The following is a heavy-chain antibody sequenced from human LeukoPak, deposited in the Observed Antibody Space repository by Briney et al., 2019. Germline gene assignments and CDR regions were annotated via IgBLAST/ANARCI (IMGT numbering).Heavy chain of an antibody. CDR3: ARGKSYFDY. Sequence: SETLSLTCTVSGGSISSYYWSWIRQPPGKGLEWFGYVYYSGSTNYNPSLKSRVTISVDTSKNQFSLKLSSVTAADTAVYYCARGKSYFDYWGQGTLVTVSS. CDR1: GGSISSYY. CDR2: VYYSGST. J-gene: IGHJ4*02. V-gene: IGHV4-59*01.